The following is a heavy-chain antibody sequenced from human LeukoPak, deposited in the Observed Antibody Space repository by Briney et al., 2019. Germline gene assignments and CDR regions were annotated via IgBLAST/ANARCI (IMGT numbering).Heavy chain of an antibody. J-gene: IGHJ3*02. V-gene: IGHV1-69*04. CDR1: GGAFSSYA. CDR2: IIPILGIA. CDR3: ARGIPGAATDDAFDI. Sequence: ASVKVSCKASGGAFSSYAISWVRQAPGQGLEWMGRIIPILGIANYAQKFQGRVTITADKSTSTAYMELSSLRSEDTAVYYCARGIPGAATDDAFDIWGQGTMVTVSS. D-gene: IGHD6-13*01.